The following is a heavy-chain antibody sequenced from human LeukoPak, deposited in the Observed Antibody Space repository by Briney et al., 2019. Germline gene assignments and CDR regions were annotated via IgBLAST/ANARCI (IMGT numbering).Heavy chain of an antibody. V-gene: IGHV3-15*01. D-gene: IGHD3-3*01. Sequence: GGSLRLSCAASGFTFTYYAMSWVRQAPGKGLEWVGRIKSKTDGGTTDYAAPVKGRFTISRDDSKNTLYLQMNSLKTEDTAVYYCTSAIFGVVIIDWGQGTLVTVSS. J-gene: IGHJ4*02. CDR3: TSAIFGVVIID. CDR1: GFTFTYYA. CDR2: IKSKTDGGTT.